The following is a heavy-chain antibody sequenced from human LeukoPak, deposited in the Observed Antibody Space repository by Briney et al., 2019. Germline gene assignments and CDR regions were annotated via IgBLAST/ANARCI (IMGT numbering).Heavy chain of an antibody. CDR1: GGSFSGYY. J-gene: IGHJ6*02. CDR3: ARAWFGELSFCYYGMDV. D-gene: IGHD3-10*01. CDR2: INHSGST. V-gene: IGHV4-34*01. Sequence: SETLSLTCAVYGGSFSGYYWSWIRQPPGKGLEWIGEINHSGSTNYNPSLKSRVTISVDTSKNQFSLKLSSVTAADTAVYYCARAWFGELSFCYYGMDVWGQGTTVTVSS.